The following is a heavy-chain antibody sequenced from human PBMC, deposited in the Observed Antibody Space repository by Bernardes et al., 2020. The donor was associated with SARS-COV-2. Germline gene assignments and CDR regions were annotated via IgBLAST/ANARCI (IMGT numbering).Heavy chain of an antibody. CDR1: GIVFDDSA. D-gene: IGHD2-21*01. Sequence: GGSLRLSCESSGIVFDDSAFNWVRPAPGKGLEWLAHISRGGEASYYSDSVRGRFIVSRENARHSLYLQMYGLTVGDTAVYYCARGIEAVDLWGQGTVVTVSS. CDR2: ISRGGEAS. V-gene: IGHV3-48*01. CDR3: ARGIEAVDL. J-gene: IGHJ4*02.